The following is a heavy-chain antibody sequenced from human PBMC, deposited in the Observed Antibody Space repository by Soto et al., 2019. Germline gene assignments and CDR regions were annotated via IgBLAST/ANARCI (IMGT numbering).Heavy chain of an antibody. V-gene: IGHV4-4*02. CDR3: ARGLIRGYDILTGYYKTISWFDP. CDR2: IHHNGST. CDR1: GVSIGSTTW. D-gene: IGHD3-9*01. Sequence: SEPLSLTCAVSGVSIGSTTWLSWIRQPPGKGLEWIGEIHHNGSTNYNPSLKSRVTISVDSSKNQFSLKLSSVTAADTAVYYCARGLIRGYDILTGYYKTISWFDPWGQGTLVTVSS. J-gene: IGHJ5*02.